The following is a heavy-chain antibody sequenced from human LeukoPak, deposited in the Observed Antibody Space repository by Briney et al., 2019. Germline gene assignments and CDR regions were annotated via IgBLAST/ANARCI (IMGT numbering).Heavy chain of an antibody. Sequence: SETLSLTCTVSGGSISSSSYYWGWIRQPPGKGLEWIGSIYYSGSTYYNPSLKSRVTISVDTSKNQFSLKLSSVTAADTAVYYCARVGLRYFDWLLLVPDASDIWGQGTMVTVSS. CDR2: IYYSGST. CDR3: ARVGLRYFDWLLLVPDASDI. D-gene: IGHD3-9*01. V-gene: IGHV4-39*07. J-gene: IGHJ3*02. CDR1: GGSISSSSYY.